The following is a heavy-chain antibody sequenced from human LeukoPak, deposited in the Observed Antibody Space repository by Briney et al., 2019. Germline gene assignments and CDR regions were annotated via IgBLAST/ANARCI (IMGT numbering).Heavy chain of an antibody. CDR2: ISSSSSYI. Sequence: GESLKISCAASGFTFSSYSMNWVRQAPGKGLEWVSSISSSSSYIYYADSVKGRFTISRDNAKNSLYLQMNSLRAEDTAVYYCARGGLDYYGSGSYYRHFDYWGQGTLVTVSS. V-gene: IGHV3-21*01. J-gene: IGHJ4*02. D-gene: IGHD3-10*01. CDR1: GFTFSSYS. CDR3: ARGGLDYYGSGSYYRHFDY.